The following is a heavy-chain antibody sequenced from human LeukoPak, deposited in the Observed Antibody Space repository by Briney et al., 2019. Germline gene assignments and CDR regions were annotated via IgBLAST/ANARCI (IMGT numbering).Heavy chain of an antibody. D-gene: IGHD3-3*01. CDR1: GFTFSSHS. J-gene: IGHJ4*02. CDR3: ARALPHYDFWSGYTYYFDY. V-gene: IGHV3-21*01. Sequence: PGGSLRLSCAASGFTFSSHSMNWVRQAPGKGLEWVSSISTSSSYIYYADSVKGRFTISRDNAKNSLYLQMNSLRAEDMAVYYCARALPHYDFWSGYTYYFDYWGQGTLVTVSS. CDR2: ISTSSSYI.